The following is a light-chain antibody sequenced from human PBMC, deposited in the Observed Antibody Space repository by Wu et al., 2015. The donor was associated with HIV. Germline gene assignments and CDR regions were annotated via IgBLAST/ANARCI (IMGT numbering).Light chain of an antibody. V-gene: IGKV3-15*01. CDR2: GAS. J-gene: IGKJ4*01. Sequence: EIVMTQSPVSLSVSPGERATLSCRASQSVSSNLAWYQQKPGQAPRLLIYGASTRATGIPARFSGSGSGTEFTLTISNLQSEDFAVYYCQQYNNWPPDLTFGGGTKVEIK. CDR3: QQYNNWPPDLT. CDR1: QSVSSN.